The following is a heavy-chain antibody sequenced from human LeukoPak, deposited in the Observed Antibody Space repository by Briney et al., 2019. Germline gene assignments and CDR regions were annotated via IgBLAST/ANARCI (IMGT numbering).Heavy chain of an antibody. J-gene: IGHJ6*02. V-gene: IGHV3-21*01. D-gene: IGHD2-2*01. Sequence: GGSLRLSCAASGFTFSSYSMNWVRQAPGKGLGWVSSISSSSSYIYYADSVRGRFTISRDNAKNSLYLQMNSLRAEDTAVYYCARDRVVVVPAAINYYYYYGMDVWGQGTTVTVSS. CDR2: ISSSSSYI. CDR1: GFTFSSYS. CDR3: ARDRVVVVPAAINYYYYYGMDV.